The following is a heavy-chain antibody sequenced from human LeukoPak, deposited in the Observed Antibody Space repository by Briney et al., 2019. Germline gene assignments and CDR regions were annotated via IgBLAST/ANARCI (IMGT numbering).Heavy chain of an antibody. V-gene: IGHV3-23*01. CDR3: AKGLRYYDSSGPRGYFQH. J-gene: IGHJ1*01. D-gene: IGHD3-22*01. CDR1: GFIFSSYG. CDR2: ISGSGGST. Sequence: GGSLRLSCAASGFIFSSYGMHWVRQAPGKGLEWVSAISGSGGSTYYADSVKGRFTISRDNSKNTLYLQMNSLRAEDTAVYYCAKGLRYYDSSGPRGYFQHWGQGTLVTVSS.